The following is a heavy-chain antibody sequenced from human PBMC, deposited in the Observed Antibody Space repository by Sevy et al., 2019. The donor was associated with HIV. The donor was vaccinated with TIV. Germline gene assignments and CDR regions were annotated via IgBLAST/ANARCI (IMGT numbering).Heavy chain of an antibody. CDR1: GFTFSGSA. CDR3: TRLWSGYPY. CDR2: IRSKANSYAT. J-gene: IGHJ4*02. Sequence: GGSLRLSCAASGFTFSGSAMHWVRQASGKWLEWVGHIRSKANSYATAYAASVKGRFTISRDDSKNTAYLQMNSLKTEDTAVYYCTRLWSGYPYWGQGTLVTVSS. D-gene: IGHD3-3*01. V-gene: IGHV3-73*01.